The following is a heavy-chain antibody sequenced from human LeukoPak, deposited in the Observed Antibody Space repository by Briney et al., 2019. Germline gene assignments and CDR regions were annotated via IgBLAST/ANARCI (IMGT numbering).Heavy chain of an antibody. Sequence: ASVKVSCKASGYTFTGYYIHWVRQAPGQGLEWLGWMNTNSGTTDYAQKFQGRVTMTRDRSINTVYLELIGLRYDDTAVYYCARYANGGHWYLDYWGQGTLVSVSS. CDR2: MNTNSGTT. CDR1: GYTFTGYY. V-gene: IGHV1-2*02. CDR3: ARYANGGHWYLDY. D-gene: IGHD2-8*01. J-gene: IGHJ4*02.